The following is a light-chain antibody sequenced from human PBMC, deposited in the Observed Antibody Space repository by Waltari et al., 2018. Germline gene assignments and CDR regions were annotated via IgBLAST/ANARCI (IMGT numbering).Light chain of an antibody. CDR1: SGDVGGYKY. J-gene: IGLJ2*01. CDR3: SSYTSSSTLA. V-gene: IGLV2-14*03. CDR2: DVS. Sequence: QSALTQPASVSGSPGQSITISCTGTSGDVGGYKYVSWYKQHPGKAPKLMIYDVSNGPSVVSYRFSGSKSGNTASLTISWLQAEDEADYYCSSYTSSSTLAFGGGTKLTVL.